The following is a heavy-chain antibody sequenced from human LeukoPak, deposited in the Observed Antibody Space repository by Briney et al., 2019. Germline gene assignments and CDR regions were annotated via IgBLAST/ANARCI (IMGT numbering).Heavy chain of an antibody. Sequence: PGGSLRLSCAASRFTFNSYAMIWVRQAPGKGLAWVSAISGSGGSTYYADSVKGRFTIYRDNSKNTLYLQMNRLRAEDTAVYYCAKGSEYSYAYSVDYWGQGTLVTVSS. CDR3: AKGSEYSYAYSVDY. J-gene: IGHJ4*02. CDR1: RFTFNSYA. V-gene: IGHV3-23*01. D-gene: IGHD5-18*01. CDR2: ISGSGGST.